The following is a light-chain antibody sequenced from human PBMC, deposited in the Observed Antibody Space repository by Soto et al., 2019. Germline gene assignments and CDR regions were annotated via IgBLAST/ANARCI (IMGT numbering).Light chain of an antibody. CDR1: SSDVGGYNY. CDR3: SSYTSSHTYV. Sequence: QSDLTQPASGSGSPLQSLTISCTGTSSDVGGYNYVAWYQQHPGKAPKLIIYDVINRPSGVSNRFSGSKSGNTASLTISGLQAEDEADYYCSSYTSSHTYVFGSGTKVTVL. J-gene: IGLJ1*01. CDR2: DVI. V-gene: IGLV2-14*01.